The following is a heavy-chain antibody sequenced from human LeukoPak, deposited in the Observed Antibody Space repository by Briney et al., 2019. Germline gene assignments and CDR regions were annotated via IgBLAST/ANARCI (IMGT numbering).Heavy chain of an antibody. CDR1: GFTVSSNY. J-gene: IGHJ4*02. CDR3: ARASRVVTAYFDY. Sequence: GGSLRLSCAASGFTVSSNYMSWVRQAPGKGLEWVSVIYSGGSTYYADSVKGRFTISRDNSKNTLYLQMNSLRAEDTAVYYCARASRVVTAYFDYWGQGTLVTVSS. V-gene: IGHV3-53*01. CDR2: IYSGGST. D-gene: IGHD4-23*01.